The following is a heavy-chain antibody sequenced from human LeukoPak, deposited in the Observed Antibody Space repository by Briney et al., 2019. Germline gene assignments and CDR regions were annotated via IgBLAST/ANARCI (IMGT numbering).Heavy chain of an antibody. Sequence: SETLSLTCAVYGGSFSGYYWSWIRQPPGKGLEWIGEINHSGSTNYNPSLKSRVTISVDTSKNQFSLKLSSVTAADTAVYYCARLRGGSSDYWGQGTLVTVSS. CDR3: ARLRGGSSDY. J-gene: IGHJ4*02. CDR1: GGSFSGYY. V-gene: IGHV4-34*01. CDR2: INHSGST. D-gene: IGHD1-26*01.